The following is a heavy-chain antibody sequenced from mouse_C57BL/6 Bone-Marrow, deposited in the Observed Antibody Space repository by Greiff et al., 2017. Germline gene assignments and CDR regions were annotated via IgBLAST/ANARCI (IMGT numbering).Heavy chain of an antibody. Sequence: VQLQQSGAELVKPGASVKLSCTASGFNIKDYYMHWVKQRTEQGLEWIGRIDPEDGETKYAPKVQGKATITADTASNTAYLQLSSLTSEDTAVYYCARSHDGYFCDYWGPGTTLTVSS. D-gene: IGHD2-3*01. V-gene: IGHV14-2*01. CDR1: GFNIKDYY. CDR3: ARSHDGYFCDY. CDR2: IDPEDGET. J-gene: IGHJ2*01.